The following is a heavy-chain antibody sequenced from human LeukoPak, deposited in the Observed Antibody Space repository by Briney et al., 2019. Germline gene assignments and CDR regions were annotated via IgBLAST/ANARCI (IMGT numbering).Heavy chain of an antibody. D-gene: IGHD3-22*01. CDR3: AKDRRVYYDSSGYWYFDL. J-gene: IGHJ2*01. CDR1: GFTFSSCA. V-gene: IGHV3-23*01. CDR2: ISGSGGST. Sequence: GGSLRLSCAASGFTFSSCAMSWVRQAPGKGLEWVSAISGSGGSTYYADSVKGRFTISRDNSKNTLYLQMNSLRAEDTAVYYCAKDRRVYYDSSGYWYFDLWGRGTLVTVSS.